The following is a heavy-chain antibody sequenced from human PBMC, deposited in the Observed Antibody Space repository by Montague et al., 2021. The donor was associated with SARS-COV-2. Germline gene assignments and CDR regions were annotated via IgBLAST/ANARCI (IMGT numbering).Heavy chain of an antibody. CDR3: ARGHLSVSMIVVVFTSASYYFDY. CDR2: IRQSGRT. J-gene: IGHJ4*02. V-gene: IGHV4-34*01. Sequence: SETLSLTCAVYGGSFGDHHWSWIRQPPGRGLEWIGNIRQSGRTNYNPSLKSRVTISVDTSKNQFSLKLTSVTATDTGLYFCARGHLSVSMIVVVFTSASYYFDYWGQGAQVTVSS. CDR1: GGSFGDHH. D-gene: IGHD3-22*01.